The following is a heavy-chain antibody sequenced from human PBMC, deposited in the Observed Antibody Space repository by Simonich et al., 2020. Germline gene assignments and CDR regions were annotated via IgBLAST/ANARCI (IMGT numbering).Heavy chain of an antibody. CDR1: GFTFSSYA. J-gene: IGHJ3*02. CDR3: AKDLGERITMIVVVIDAFDI. D-gene: IGHD3-22*01. Sequence: GGGLVQPGGSLRLSCAASGFTFSSYAMSWVRQAPGKGLEWVSAISGRGGSPYHADSVKGRFTISRDNSKNTLYLQMNSLRAEDTAVYYCAKDLGERITMIVVVIDAFDIWGQGTMVTVSS. V-gene: IGHV3-23*01. CDR2: ISGRGGSP.